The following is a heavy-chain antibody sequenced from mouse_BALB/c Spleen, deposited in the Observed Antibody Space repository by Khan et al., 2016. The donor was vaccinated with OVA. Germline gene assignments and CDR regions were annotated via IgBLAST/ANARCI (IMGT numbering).Heavy chain of an antibody. CDR2: IYPGNSDT. CDR3: TRAGYGAFAY. V-gene: IGHV1-5*01. J-gene: IGHJ3*01. CDR1: GYIFTSYW. Sequence: VQLQQSGTVLARPGASVKMSCKASGYIFTSYWMHWVKQRTGQGLEWIGGIYPGNSDTSYNQKFKDKAKLTAVTSASTAYMELSSLTNEDAAVYYCTRAGYGAFAYWGQGTLVTVSA. D-gene: IGHD1-1*01.